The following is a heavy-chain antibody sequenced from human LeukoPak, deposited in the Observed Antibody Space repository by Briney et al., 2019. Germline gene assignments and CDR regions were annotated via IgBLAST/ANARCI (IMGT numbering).Heavy chain of an antibody. CDR1: GGSFSGYY. J-gene: IGHJ3*02. Sequence: SETLSLTCAVYGGSFSGYYWNWIRQPPGKGLEWIGEINHSGSTNYNPSLKSRVTILVDTSKNQFSLKLSSVTAADTAVYYCASLGYCSGGSCIDIWGQGTMVTVSS. D-gene: IGHD2-15*01. CDR3: ASLGYCSGGSCIDI. CDR2: INHSGST. V-gene: IGHV4-34*01.